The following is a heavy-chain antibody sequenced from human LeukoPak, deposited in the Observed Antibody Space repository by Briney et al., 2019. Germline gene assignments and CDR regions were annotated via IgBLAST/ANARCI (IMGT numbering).Heavy chain of an antibody. J-gene: IGHJ5*02. V-gene: IGHV3-23*01. CDR3: AKGMSGSSPYNWFDP. CDR1: GFTFSRFW. Sequence: GGSLRLSCAASGFTFSRFWMHWVRQAPGKGLEWVSLIGGSGVNTFYADSVKGRFTISRDNSKNTLFLQMNSLRAEDTAVYYCAKGMSGSSPYNWFDPWGQGTLVTVSS. D-gene: IGHD1-26*01. CDR2: IGGSGVNT.